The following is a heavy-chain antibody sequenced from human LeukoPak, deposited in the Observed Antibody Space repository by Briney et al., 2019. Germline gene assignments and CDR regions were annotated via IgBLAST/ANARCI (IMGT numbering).Heavy chain of an antibody. CDR1: GGSISPYH. D-gene: IGHD6-19*01. V-gene: IGHV4-59*01. CDR3: VRGGAGTSGWYPLDWFDY. CDR2: IFYSGSS. J-gene: IGHJ4*02. Sequence: PSETLSLTCTVSGGSISPYHWSWIRQPPGKGLEWIGYIFYSGSSNYNPSLQSRVTMSVNTSKNQFSLRLTSVTAADTAVYFCVRGGAGTSGWYPLDWFDYWGQGTLVSVSS.